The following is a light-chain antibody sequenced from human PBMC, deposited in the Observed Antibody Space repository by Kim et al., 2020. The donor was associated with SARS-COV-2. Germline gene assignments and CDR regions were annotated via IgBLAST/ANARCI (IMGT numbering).Light chain of an antibody. J-gene: IGLJ1*01. V-gene: IGLV3-1*01. CDR3: QAWDSSTEV. Sequence: SYELTQPPSVSVSPGQTASITCSGDKLGDKYACWYKQKPGQSPVLVIYQDSKRPSGIPERFSASNSGSTATLTFTGTQAMDEADYYCQAWDSSTEVFGTG. CDR2: QDS. CDR1: KLGDKY.